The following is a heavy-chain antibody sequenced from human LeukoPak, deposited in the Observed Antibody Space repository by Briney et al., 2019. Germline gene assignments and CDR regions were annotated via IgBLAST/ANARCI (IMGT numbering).Heavy chain of an antibody. CDR2: ISGSGGST. D-gene: IGHD3-9*01. V-gene: IGHV3-23*01. J-gene: IGHJ3*02. CDR3: AKDQVLRYFDWKLGAFDI. CDR1: GFTFSSYG. Sequence: QPGGALRLSCAASGFTFSSYGMSWVRQAPGKGLEWVSAISGSGGSTYYADSVKGRFTISRDNSKNTLYLQMNSLRAEDTAVYYCAKDQVLRYFDWKLGAFDIWGQGTMVTVSS.